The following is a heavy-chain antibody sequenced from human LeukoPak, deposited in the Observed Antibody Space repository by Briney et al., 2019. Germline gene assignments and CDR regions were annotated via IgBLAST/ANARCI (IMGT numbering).Heavy chain of an antibody. J-gene: IGHJ4*02. Sequence: SETLSLTCTVSGGSISSSSYYWGWIRQPPGKGLEWIGGIYYSGSTYYNPSLKSRVTISVDTSKNQFSLKLSSVTAADTAVYYCARDSGIAALVYWGQGTLVTVSS. D-gene: IGHD6-13*01. CDR3: ARDSGIAALVY. CDR1: GGSISSSSYY. CDR2: IYYSGST. V-gene: IGHV4-39*07.